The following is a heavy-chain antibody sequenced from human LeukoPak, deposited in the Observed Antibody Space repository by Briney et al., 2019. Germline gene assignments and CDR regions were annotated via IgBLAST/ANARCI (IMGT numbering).Heavy chain of an antibody. CDR2: FDPEDGET. Sequence: ASVKVSCKVSGYTLTELSMHWVRQAPGKGLEWMGGFDPEDGETIYAQKFQGRVTMTEDTSTDTAYMELSSLRAEDTAVYYCAREGGSGYYSLYYFDYWGQGTLVTVSS. V-gene: IGHV1-24*01. D-gene: IGHD3-22*01. J-gene: IGHJ4*02. CDR3: AREGGSGYYSLYYFDY. CDR1: GYTLTELS.